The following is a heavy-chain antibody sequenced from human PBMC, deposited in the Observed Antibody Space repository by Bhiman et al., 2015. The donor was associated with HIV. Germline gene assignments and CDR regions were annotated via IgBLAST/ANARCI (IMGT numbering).Heavy chain of an antibody. CDR3: RVAGKLRNGLPLGLRDLPLPYGVPFRGNRTLGGPNRGNPFRFQPGYF. J-gene: IGHJ2*01. V-gene: IGHV3-48*03. CDR2: ISSSGDTI. D-gene: IGHD3-16*01. Sequence: EVQLVESGGGLVQPGGSLRLSCEGSGFTLSSYEMNWVRQAPGKGLEWLSYISSSGDTIYYAESVKGRFTISRDNAKNSLYLQMNSLRAEDTAVSYLRVAGKLRNGLPLGLRDLPLPYGVPFRGNRTLGGPNRGNPFRFQPGYF. CDR1: GFTLSSYE.